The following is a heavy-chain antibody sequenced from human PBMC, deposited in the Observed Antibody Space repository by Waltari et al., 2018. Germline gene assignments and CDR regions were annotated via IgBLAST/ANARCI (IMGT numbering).Heavy chain of an antibody. Sequence: EVQLVESGGGLVQPGRSLRLSCTASGFTFRDDALSWVRQAPGKGMEWVGVIRAERQGGTPEYAASVKGRFTISTDDSKSTAYLQMNSLKTEDTAVYYCTRDLSRGAGYYYYMDVWGKGTTVTVSS. CDR3: TRDLSRGAGYYYYMDV. V-gene: IGHV3-49*04. J-gene: IGHJ6*03. D-gene: IGHD6-19*01. CDR2: IRAERQGGTP. CDR1: GFTFRDDA.